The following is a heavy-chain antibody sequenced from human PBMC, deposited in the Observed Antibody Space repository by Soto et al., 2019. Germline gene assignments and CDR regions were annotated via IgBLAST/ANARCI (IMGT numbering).Heavy chain of an antibody. CDR3: ARRGSRGSSHYYYGWDV. CDR1: GYTLTELS. J-gene: IGHJ6*04. V-gene: IGHV1-69*06. CDR2: ISPIFGTA. Sequence: SVKFSCKVSGYTLTELSMHWVRQAPGQGLEWMGGISPIFGTANYAQKFQGRVTIPADKSTTTAYMELSSLRSEDTAVFYCARRGSRGSSHYYYGWDVWGKGTTVTV. D-gene: IGHD3-16*01.